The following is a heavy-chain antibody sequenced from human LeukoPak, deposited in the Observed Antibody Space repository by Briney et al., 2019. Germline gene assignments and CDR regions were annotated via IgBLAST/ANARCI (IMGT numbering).Heavy chain of an antibody. V-gene: IGHV1-3*01. J-gene: IGHJ6*02. D-gene: IGHD2-15*01. Sequence: ASVKVSCKASGYTFTNYAFHWVRQAPGQRLEWLGWINAGNDDTKYSQKFQARVTITRDTSASTVYMELSSLTSDDTAVYCCARERGHCRGNDCYSVYYYGLDVWGQGTTVTVSS. CDR1: GYTFTNYA. CDR3: ARERGHCRGNDCYSVYYYGLDV. CDR2: INAGNDDT.